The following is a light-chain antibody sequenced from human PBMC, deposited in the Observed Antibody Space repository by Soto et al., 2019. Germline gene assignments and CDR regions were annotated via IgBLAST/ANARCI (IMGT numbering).Light chain of an antibody. CDR3: SSYTTIKTVV. Sequence: HSALTQPASVSGSPGQSITISCTGTINDIRNYNYVSWYQQHPGKAPKLIIYEVFKRPSGVSDRFSGSKSGNTASLTISGVQPEDEADYHCSSYTTIKTVVFGGGTKLTVL. J-gene: IGLJ2*01. V-gene: IGLV2-14*01. CDR2: EVF. CDR1: INDIRNYNY.